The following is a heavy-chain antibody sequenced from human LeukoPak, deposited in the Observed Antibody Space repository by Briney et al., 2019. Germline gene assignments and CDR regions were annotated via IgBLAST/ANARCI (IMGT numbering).Heavy chain of an antibody. CDR2: IYSGGST. D-gene: IGHD2-21*01. J-gene: IGHJ6*02. V-gene: IGHV3-53*01. Sequence: PGGSLRLSCAASGFTVSSNYMNWVRQAPGKGLEWVSVIYSGGSTYYADSVKGRFTISRDTSGSTLYLQMNSLRAEDTAIYYCARQHTAGYYYYGLDVRGQGTTVTVSS. CDR1: GFTVSSNY. CDR3: ARQHTAGYYYYGLDV.